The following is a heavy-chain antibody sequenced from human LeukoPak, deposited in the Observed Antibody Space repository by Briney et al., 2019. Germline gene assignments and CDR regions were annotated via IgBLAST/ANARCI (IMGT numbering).Heavy chain of an antibody. V-gene: IGHV4-59*01. CDR3: ARGYSAYPYYFDY. J-gene: IGHJ4*02. CDR2: IYYSGST. Sequence: PSETLSLTCTVSGGSISSYYWNWIRQPPGEGLEWVGYIYYSGSTNYNPSLKSRVTISVDTSKNHFSLRLSSVTAADTAVYYCARGYSAYPYYFDYWGQGTLVTASS. D-gene: IGHD5-12*01. CDR1: GGSISSYY.